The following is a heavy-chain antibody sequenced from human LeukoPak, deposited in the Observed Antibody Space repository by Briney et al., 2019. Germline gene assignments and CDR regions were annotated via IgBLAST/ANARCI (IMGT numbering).Heavy chain of an antibody. Sequence: SVKVSCKASGGTFSSYAISWVRQAPGQGLEWMGRIIPILGIANYAQKFQGRVTITADKSTSTAYMELSSLRSEDTAVYYCARAKVQYYGSGSYYNARFDYWGQGTLVTVSS. D-gene: IGHD3-10*01. CDR1: GGTFSSYA. J-gene: IGHJ4*02. CDR2: IIPILGIA. CDR3: ARAKVQYYGSGSYYNARFDY. V-gene: IGHV1-69*04.